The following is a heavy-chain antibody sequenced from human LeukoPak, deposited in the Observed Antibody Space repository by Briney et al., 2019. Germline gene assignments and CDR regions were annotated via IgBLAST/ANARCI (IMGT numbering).Heavy chain of an antibody. Sequence: GGSLRLSCAASGFTFSSYGMQWVRQAPGKGLEWVAFIRDDGSIKYYADSLKGQFTVSRDNSKNTLYLQMNSLRAEDTAVYYCAKTTTTLHHYYYYMDVWGKGTTVTVSS. J-gene: IGHJ6*03. D-gene: IGHD1-1*01. CDR2: IRDDGSIK. CDR1: GFTFSSYG. V-gene: IGHV3-30*02. CDR3: AKTTTTLHHYYYYMDV.